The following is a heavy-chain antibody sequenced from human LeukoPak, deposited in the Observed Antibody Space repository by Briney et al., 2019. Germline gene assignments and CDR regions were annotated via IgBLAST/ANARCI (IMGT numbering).Heavy chain of an antibody. D-gene: IGHD6-13*01. CDR3: AREVPSGIAAAGLDY. CDR2: IYTSGST. CDR1: GGSISSGSYY. V-gene: IGHV4-61*02. J-gene: IGHJ4*02. Sequence: SETLSLTCTVSGGSISSGSYYWRWIRQPAGKGLEWIGRIYTSGSTTYNPSLKSRVTISVDTSKNQFSLKLSSVTAADTAVYYCAREVPSGIAAAGLDYWGQGTLVTVSS.